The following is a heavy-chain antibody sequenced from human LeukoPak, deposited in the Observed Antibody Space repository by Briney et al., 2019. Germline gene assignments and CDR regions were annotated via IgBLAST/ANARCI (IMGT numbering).Heavy chain of an antibody. CDR2: ISAYNGNT. J-gene: IGHJ4*02. Sequence: ASVKVSCKASGGTFSSYAISWVRQAPGQGLEWMGWISAYNGNTNYAQKLQGRVTMTTDTSTSTAYMELRSLRSDDTAVYYCARDSAPLLPAANDYWGQGTLVTVSS. V-gene: IGHV1-18*01. CDR3: ARDSAPLLPAANDY. CDR1: GGTFSSYA. D-gene: IGHD2-2*01.